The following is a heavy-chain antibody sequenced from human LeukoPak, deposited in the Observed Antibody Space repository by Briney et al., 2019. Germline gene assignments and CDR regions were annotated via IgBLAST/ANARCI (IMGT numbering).Heavy chain of an antibody. CDR1: GFTFSSYA. J-gene: IGHJ4*02. CDR3: ARVESGYSYGR. Sequence: GGSLRLSCAASGFTFSSYAMSWVRQAPGKGLEWVSAISGSGGSTYYADSVKGRFTISRDNSKNTLYLQMNSLRAEDTAVYYCARVESGYSYGRWGQGTLVTVSS. D-gene: IGHD5-18*01. V-gene: IGHV3-23*01. CDR2: ISGSGGST.